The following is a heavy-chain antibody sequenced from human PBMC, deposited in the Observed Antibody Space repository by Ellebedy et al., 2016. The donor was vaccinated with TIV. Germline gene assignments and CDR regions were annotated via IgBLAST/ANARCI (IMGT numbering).Heavy chain of an antibody. D-gene: IGHD2-21*01. Sequence: PGGSLRLSCKGSGYTFTRHWIGWVRQMPGKGLEWMGIIYPSDSDTRYSPSFEGQVTISVDKSINTAYLQWSSLKASDTAMYYCARHGFAGFSDCMDVWGQGTTVTVSS. CDR2: IYPSDSDT. CDR1: GYTFTRHW. V-gene: IGHV5-51*01. J-gene: IGHJ6*02. CDR3: ARHGFAGFSDCMDV.